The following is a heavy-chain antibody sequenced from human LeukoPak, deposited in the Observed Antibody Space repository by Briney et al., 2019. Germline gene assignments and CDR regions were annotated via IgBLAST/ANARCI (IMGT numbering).Heavy chain of an antibody. V-gene: IGHV3-21*04. D-gene: IGHD1-1*01. J-gene: IGHJ4*02. CDR1: GFTFSSYS. CDR2: ISSSSIYI. CDR3: AKDRPNWNDGLNFDY. Sequence: GGSLRLFCAASGFTFSSYSMNWVRQAPGKGLEWVSSISSSSIYIYYADSVKGRFTISRDNSKNTLYLQMNSLRAEDTAVYYCAKDRPNWNDGLNFDYWGQGTLVTVSS.